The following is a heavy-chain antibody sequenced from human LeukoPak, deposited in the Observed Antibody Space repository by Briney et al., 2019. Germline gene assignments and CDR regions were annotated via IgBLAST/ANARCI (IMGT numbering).Heavy chain of an antibody. CDR2: TNGVTGNT. Sequence: ASVKVSCKSSGYTFTNYALHWVRQAPGQRLEWMGWTNGVTGNTRFSQDFQGRLTITIDTSASTGYMELSSLTSDDTAVYYCARSPGGNARTWLDYWGQGTLVTVSS. V-gene: IGHV1-3*01. CDR1: GYTFTNYA. CDR3: ARSPGGNARTWLDY. J-gene: IGHJ4*02. D-gene: IGHD4-23*01.